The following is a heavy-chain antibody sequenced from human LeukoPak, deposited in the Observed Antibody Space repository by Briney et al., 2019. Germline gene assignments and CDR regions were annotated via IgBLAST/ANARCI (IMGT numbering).Heavy chain of an antibody. CDR2: ISGSGGST. CDR1: GFTFSSYA. CDR3: TRGGFGVTAAHY. J-gene: IGHJ4*02. Sequence: GGSLRLSCAASGFTFSSYAMSWVRQAPGKGLEWVSAISGSGGSTYYADSVKGRFTISRDTSKNTLHLQMNSLRAEDTALYYCTRGGFGVTAAHYWGQGTLVTVSS. V-gene: IGHV3-23*01. D-gene: IGHD3-10*01.